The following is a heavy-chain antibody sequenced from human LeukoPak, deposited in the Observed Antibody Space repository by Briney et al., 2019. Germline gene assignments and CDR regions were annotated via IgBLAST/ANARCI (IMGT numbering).Heavy chain of an antibody. CDR1: AYTFSNYG. J-gene: IGHJ4*02. D-gene: IGHD5-12*01. Sequence: GASLKVSCTASAYTFSNYGITWVRQAPGQGLEWMGSISGYNANTHYAQRFQDRLKVTIDTSTKTAYMELRSLRSDDTAVYFCARDGGAYGDYYAYWGQGTPVTVSS. V-gene: IGHV1-18*01. CDR2: ISGYNANT. CDR3: ARDGGAYGDYYAY.